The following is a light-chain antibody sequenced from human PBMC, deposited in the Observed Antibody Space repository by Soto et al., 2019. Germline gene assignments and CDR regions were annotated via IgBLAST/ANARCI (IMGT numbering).Light chain of an antibody. CDR1: QSVNQK. Sequence: EIVLTQSPATLSVSPGERATLSCRASQSVNQKLGWYQQKPGQAPRLLIYVASYRATGIPARFSGSGSGTEYTLTITGLEPEDFAVYYCQQYGSSPDLITFGPGTKVDIK. V-gene: IGKV3-20*01. J-gene: IGKJ3*01. CDR2: VAS. CDR3: QQYGSSPDLIT.